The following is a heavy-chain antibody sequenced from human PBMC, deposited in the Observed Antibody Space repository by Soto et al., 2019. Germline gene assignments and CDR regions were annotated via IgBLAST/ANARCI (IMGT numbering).Heavy chain of an antibody. J-gene: IGHJ3*02. CDR3: ARDSRDYGDYVGLDALDI. CDR2: ISSSSSTI. D-gene: IGHD4-17*01. Sequence: EVQLVESGGGLVQPGGSLRLSCAASGFTFSSYSMNWVRQAPGKGLEWVSYISSSSSTIYYADSVKGRFTISRDNAKNSLYLQMNSLRAEDTAVYYCARDSRDYGDYVGLDALDIWGQGTMVTVSS. CDR1: GFTFSSYS. V-gene: IGHV3-48*01.